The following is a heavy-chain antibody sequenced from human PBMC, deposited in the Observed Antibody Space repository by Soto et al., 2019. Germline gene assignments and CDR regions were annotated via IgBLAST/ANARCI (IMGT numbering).Heavy chain of an antibody. Sequence: GASVKVSCKASGYTFTGYYRHWVRQAPGQGLEWMGWINPNSGGTNYAQKFQGWVTMTRDTSISTAYMELSRLRSDDTAVYYCARGAAYYDFWSGTGPNYYMDVWGKGTTVTVSS. D-gene: IGHD3-3*01. V-gene: IGHV1-2*04. J-gene: IGHJ6*03. CDR2: INPNSGGT. CDR3: ARGAAYYDFWSGTGPNYYMDV. CDR1: GYTFTGYY.